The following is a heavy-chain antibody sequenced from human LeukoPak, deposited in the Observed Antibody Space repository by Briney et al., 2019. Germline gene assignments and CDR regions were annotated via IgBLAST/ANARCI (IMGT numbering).Heavy chain of an antibody. Sequence: PSETLSLTCTVSGGSISSSSYYWGWIRQPPGKGLEWIGSIYYSGSTYYNPSLKSRVTISVDTSKNQFSLKLSSVTAADTAVYYCARGMVLYSSGWEPPRYYFDYWGQGTLVTVSS. CDR2: IYYSGST. D-gene: IGHD6-19*01. CDR3: ARGMVLYSSGWEPPRYYFDY. J-gene: IGHJ4*02. CDR1: GGSISSSSYY. V-gene: IGHV4-39*07.